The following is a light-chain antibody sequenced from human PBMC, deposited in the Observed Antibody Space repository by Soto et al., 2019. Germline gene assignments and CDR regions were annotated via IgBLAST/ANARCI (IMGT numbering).Light chain of an antibody. J-gene: IGKJ5*01. CDR3: QQSSN. CDR1: QSVSSY. CDR2: DAS. Sequence: EIVLTQSPATLSLSPGERATLSCRASQSVSSYLAWYQQKPGQAPRLLIYDASNRATGIPVRFSGSGSGTDFTLTISSLEPEDLAVYYCQQSSNFGQGTRLEIK. V-gene: IGKV3-11*01.